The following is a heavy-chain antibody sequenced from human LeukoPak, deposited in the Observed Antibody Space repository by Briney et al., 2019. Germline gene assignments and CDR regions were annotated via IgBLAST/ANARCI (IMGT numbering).Heavy chain of an antibody. V-gene: IGHV1-2*02. Sequence: ASLKVSCKASGYTVTGYYIHWVRLAPGQGLAWMGRINSNNGVSNSAQRFQGRVTMTRDTSISTAYMELSGLTSDDTAVYYCARRFCTGGSCYPDYWGQGTLVTVSS. CDR2: INSNNGVS. J-gene: IGHJ4*02. CDR1: GYTVTGYY. D-gene: IGHD2-15*01. CDR3: ARRFCTGGSCYPDY.